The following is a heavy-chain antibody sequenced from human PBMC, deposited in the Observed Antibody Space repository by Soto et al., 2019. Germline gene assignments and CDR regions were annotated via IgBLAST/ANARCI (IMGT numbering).Heavy chain of an antibody. V-gene: IGHV3-15*01. CDR2: IKSKADGETI. CDR1: GFTFSSAW. J-gene: IGHJ4*02. Sequence: VQLVESGGDLVTPGGSLRLSCATSGFTFSSAWMSWVRQAPGEGLEWVGRIKSKADGETIEYAAPVKGRFTISRADSKATVFLQMNSLKAEDTAIYYCAADIPPPQGPSYPIDYWGQGTLVTVSS. CDR3: AADIPPPQGPSYPIDY. D-gene: IGHD1-26*01.